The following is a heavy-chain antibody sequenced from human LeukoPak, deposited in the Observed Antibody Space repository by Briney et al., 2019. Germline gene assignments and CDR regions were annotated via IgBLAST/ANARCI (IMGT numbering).Heavy chain of an antibody. Sequence: GGSLRLSCAASGFTLTYYGMHWVRQAQGKGLEWGAVISYDGSNKYYVSSVQGRFTISRDNSKNALYLDMNSLRAEDTAVYFCAKDRGRSSASFDFWGQGTLVTVSS. V-gene: IGHV3-30*18. CDR3: AKDRGRSSASFDF. J-gene: IGHJ4*02. D-gene: IGHD3-10*01. CDR1: GFTLTYYG. CDR2: ISYDGSNK.